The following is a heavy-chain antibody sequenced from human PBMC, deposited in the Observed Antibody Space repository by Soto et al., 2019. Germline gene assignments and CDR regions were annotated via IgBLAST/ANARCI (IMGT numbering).Heavy chain of an antibody. Sequence: QVQLVQSGAEEKKPGASVKVSCKASGYTFTSYAMHWVRQAPGQRLEWMGWINAGSGNTKYSQKFQGRSTITRDTSASTADMELSSLRSEDTAVYYCARSIVVVTALDYWGQGTLVTVSS. CDR3: ARSIVVVTALDY. J-gene: IGHJ4*02. CDR2: INAGSGNT. V-gene: IGHV1-3*05. CDR1: GYTFTSYA. D-gene: IGHD2-21*02.